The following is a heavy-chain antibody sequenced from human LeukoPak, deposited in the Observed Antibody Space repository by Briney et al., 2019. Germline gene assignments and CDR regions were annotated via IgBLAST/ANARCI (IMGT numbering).Heavy chain of an antibody. CDR1: GYTFTDYY. D-gene: IGHD3-10*01. CDR3: AREGSPEFYYYYYMDV. CDR2: INPHSGGT. Sequence: ASVKVSCKASGYTFTDYYMHWVRQAPGQGLEWMGWINPHSGGTDHAQKFQGRVTMTRDTSISTAYMELSRLRSDDTAVYYCAREGSPEFYYYYYMDVWGKGTTVTISS. J-gene: IGHJ6*03. V-gene: IGHV1-2*02.